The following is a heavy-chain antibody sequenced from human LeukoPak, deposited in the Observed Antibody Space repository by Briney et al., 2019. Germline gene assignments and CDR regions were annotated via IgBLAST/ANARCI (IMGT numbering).Heavy chain of an antibody. V-gene: IGHV4-30-2*01. CDR1: GGSISSGGYS. J-gene: IGHJ4*02. CDR2: IYHSGST. Sequence: SETLSLTCAVSGGSISSGGYSGSWIRQPPGKGLEWIGYIYHSGSTYYNPSLKSRVTISVDRSKNQFSLKLSSVTAADTAVYYCARGWGYGSGSYYNGFDYWGQGTLVTVSS. D-gene: IGHD3-10*01. CDR3: ARGWGYGSGSYYNGFDY.